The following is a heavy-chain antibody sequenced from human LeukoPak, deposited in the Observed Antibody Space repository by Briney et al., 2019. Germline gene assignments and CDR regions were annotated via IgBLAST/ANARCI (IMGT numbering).Heavy chain of an antibody. J-gene: IGHJ4*02. CDR2: ISTSGSPI. D-gene: IGHD1-14*01. Sequence: GGSLRLSCAASGFTFSSYAMNWVRQAPGKGLEWVSYISTSGSPIYYADSVKGRFTISRDDAKNSLYLQMNSLRVDDTAAYFCAGTGLWGQGTLVTVSS. CDR1: GFTFSSYA. CDR3: AGTGL. V-gene: IGHV3-48*04.